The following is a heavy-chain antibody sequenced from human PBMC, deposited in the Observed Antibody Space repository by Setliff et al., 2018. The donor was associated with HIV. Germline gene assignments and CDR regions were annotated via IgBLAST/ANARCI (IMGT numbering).Heavy chain of an antibody. D-gene: IGHD5-12*01. CDR1: GFTFSGSA. Sequence: KVSCAASGFTFSGSAMHWVRQASGKGLEWVGRIRSKANSYATTYAASAKGRFTISRDDSKNTAYLQMNSLKTEDTAVYYCVSYGDSPHYYYYMDVWGKGTTVTVSS. J-gene: IGHJ6*03. CDR3: VSYGDSPHYYYYMDV. CDR2: IRSKANSYAT. V-gene: IGHV3-73*01.